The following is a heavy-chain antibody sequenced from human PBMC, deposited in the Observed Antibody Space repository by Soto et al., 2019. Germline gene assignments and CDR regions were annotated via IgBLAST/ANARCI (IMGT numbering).Heavy chain of an antibody. Sequence: PGGTLRLSCAASGFTFSSYAMSWVRQAPGKGLEWVSAISGSGGSTYYADSVKGRFTISRDNSKNTLYLQMNSLRAEDTAVYYCAKDFKDYYDSSGYLIRGDYYFDYWGQGTLVTVSS. CDR3: AKDFKDYYDSSGYLIRGDYYFDY. CDR2: ISGSGGST. J-gene: IGHJ4*02. V-gene: IGHV3-23*01. CDR1: GFTFSSYA. D-gene: IGHD3-22*01.